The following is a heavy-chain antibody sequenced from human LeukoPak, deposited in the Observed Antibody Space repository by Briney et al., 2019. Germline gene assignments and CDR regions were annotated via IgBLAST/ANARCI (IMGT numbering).Heavy chain of an antibody. CDR3: AREGVYYYDSSGYWEGTI. Sequence: ASVTVSCKASGGTFSSYAISWVRQAPGQGLEWMGGIIPIFGTANYAQKFQGRVTITADESTSTAYMELSSLRSEDTAVYYCAREGVYYYDSSGYWEGTIWGQGTMVTVSS. D-gene: IGHD3-22*01. J-gene: IGHJ3*02. CDR2: IIPIFGTA. CDR1: GGTFSSYA. V-gene: IGHV1-69*13.